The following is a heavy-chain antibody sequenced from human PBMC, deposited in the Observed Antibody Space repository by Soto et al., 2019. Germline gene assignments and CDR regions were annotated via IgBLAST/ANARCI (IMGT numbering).Heavy chain of an antibody. J-gene: IGHJ6*02. Sequence: GGSLRLSCAASGFTFSGSAMHWVRQASGKGLEWVGRIRSKANSYATAYAASVKGRFTISRDDSKNTAYLQMNSLKTEDTAVYYCTSTAAAGPFYYYYGMDVWGQGTTVTVSS. D-gene: IGHD6-13*01. CDR3: TSTAAAGPFYYYYGMDV. CDR1: GFTFSGSA. CDR2: IRSKANSYAT. V-gene: IGHV3-73*01.